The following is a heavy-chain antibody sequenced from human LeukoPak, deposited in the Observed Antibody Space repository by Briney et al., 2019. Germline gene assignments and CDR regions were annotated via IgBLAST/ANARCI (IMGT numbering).Heavy chain of an antibody. CDR1: GFTFSSYS. CDR3: ARDVYYDYVWGSYPGDY. D-gene: IGHD3-16*02. CDR2: ISSRSRTI. Sequence: QPGGSLRLSCAASGFTFSSYSMNWVRQAPGKGLEWVSYISSRSRTIYYADSVKGRFTISRDNSKNTLYLQMNSLRAEDTAVYYCARDVYYDYVWGSYPGDYWGQGTLVTVSS. V-gene: IGHV3-48*01. J-gene: IGHJ4*02.